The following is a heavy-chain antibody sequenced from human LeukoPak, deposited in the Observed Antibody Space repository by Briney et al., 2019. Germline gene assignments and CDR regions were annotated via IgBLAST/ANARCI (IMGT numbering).Heavy chain of an antibody. CDR3: ARGKNTMVRGVPSNAFDT. CDR2: INHSGST. CDR1: GGSFSGYY. Sequence: SETLSLTCAVYGGSFSGYYWSWIRQPPGKGLEWIGEINHSGSTNYNPSLKSRVTISVDTSKNQFSLKLSSVTAADTAVYYCARGKNTMVRGVPSNAFDTWGQGTMVTVSS. J-gene: IGHJ3*02. D-gene: IGHD3-10*01. V-gene: IGHV4-34*01.